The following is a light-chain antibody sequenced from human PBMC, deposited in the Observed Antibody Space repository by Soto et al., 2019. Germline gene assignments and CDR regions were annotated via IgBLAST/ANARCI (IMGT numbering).Light chain of an antibody. CDR1: QSVSNN. V-gene: IGKV3-15*01. J-gene: IGKJ1*01. Sequence: EIVLTQSPATLSVSPGERATLSCRASQSVSNNLAWYQQKPGRAPRLLIYGPSSRATGIPARFSGSGSGTNFTLTISSLQSEDFAVYYCQQYDNWPPWTFGQGTKVEIK. CDR2: GPS. CDR3: QQYDNWPPWT.